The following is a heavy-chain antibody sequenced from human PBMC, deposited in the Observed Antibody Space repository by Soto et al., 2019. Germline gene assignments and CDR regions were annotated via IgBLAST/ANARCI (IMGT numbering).Heavy chain of an antibody. CDR3: ARGGGYCSGGSCYIDY. V-gene: IGHV1-69*12. CDR2: IIPIFCTA. Sequence: QVQLVQSGAEVKKPGSSVKVSCKASGGTFSSYAISWVRQAPGQGLEWMGGIIPIFCTANYAQKFQGRVTNTADESTSTADMELSSLRSEDTAVYYCARGGGYCSGGSCYIDYWGQGTLVTVSS. J-gene: IGHJ4*02. CDR1: GGTFSSYA. D-gene: IGHD2-15*01.